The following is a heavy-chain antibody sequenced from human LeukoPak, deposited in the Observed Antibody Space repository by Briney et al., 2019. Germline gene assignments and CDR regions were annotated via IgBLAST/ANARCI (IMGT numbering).Heavy chain of an antibody. CDR1: GCSISSGTYY. Sequence: SETLSLTCTVSGCSISSGTYYWHWIRQHPGKGLEWIGYIYYSGSTFYNPSLKSRVTISVDTSKNQFSLKLSSVTAADTAVYYCARDFPVSQGLDAFDIWGQGTMVTVSS. D-gene: IGHD1-14*01. V-gene: IGHV4-31*03. CDR2: IYYSGST. J-gene: IGHJ3*02. CDR3: ARDFPVSQGLDAFDI.